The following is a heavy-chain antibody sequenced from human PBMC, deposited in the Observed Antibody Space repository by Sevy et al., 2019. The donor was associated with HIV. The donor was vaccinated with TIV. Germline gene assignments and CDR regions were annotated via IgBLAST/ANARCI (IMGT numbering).Heavy chain of an antibody. D-gene: IGHD6-19*01. V-gene: IGHV3-23*01. Sequence: GGSLRLSCAASGFTFSSYAMNWVRQAPGKGLEWVSSFTGSGTNTFYADSVKGRFTISRDNSKNTLYLQMNSLRAEDTAVYYCAKDSILVAGHFDYWGQGTLVTVSS. CDR3: AKDSILVAGHFDY. CDR2: FTGSGTNT. CDR1: GFTFSSYA. J-gene: IGHJ4*02.